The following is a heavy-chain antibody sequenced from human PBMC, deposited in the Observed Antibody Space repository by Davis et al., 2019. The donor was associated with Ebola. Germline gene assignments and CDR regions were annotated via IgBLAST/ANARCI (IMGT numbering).Heavy chain of an antibody. CDR3: ARAIGGNWFDP. J-gene: IGHJ5*02. Sequence: ASVTVSCKASGYTFTSYAMHWVRQAPGQRLEWMGWINAGNGNTKYSQKFQGRVTITRDTSASTAYMELSSLRSEDTAVYYCARAIGGNWFDPWGQGTLVTVSS. CDR1: GYTFTSYA. V-gene: IGHV1-3*01. D-gene: IGHD3-16*01. CDR2: INAGNGNT.